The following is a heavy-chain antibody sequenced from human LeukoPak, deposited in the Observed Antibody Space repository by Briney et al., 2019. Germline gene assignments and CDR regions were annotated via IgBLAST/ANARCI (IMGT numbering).Heavy chain of an antibody. V-gene: IGHV3-15*01. CDR3: TTGYDYVWGSYRYTYYFDY. CDR1: GFRFSSYA. J-gene: IGHJ4*02. CDR2: IKSKTDGGTT. Sequence: PGGSLRLSCAVSGFRFSSYAMSWVRQAPGKGLEWVGRIKSKTDGGTTDYAAPVKGRFTISRDDSKNTLYLQMNSLKTKDTAVYYCTTGYDYVWGSYRYTYYFDYWGQGTLVTVSS. D-gene: IGHD3-16*02.